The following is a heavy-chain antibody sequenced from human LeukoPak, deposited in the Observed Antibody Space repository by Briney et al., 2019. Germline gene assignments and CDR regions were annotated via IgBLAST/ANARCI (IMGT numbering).Heavy chain of an antibody. Sequence: SPSETLSLTCTVSGGSITSSDYYWARIRQPPGKGLEWIGSIYYSGSTHYNPSLKSRVTISVDMSENQFSLNLNSVTAADTAVYYCARDHNQYYYGSGVSGGWFDPWGQGTLVTVSS. CDR1: GGSITSSDYY. D-gene: IGHD3-10*01. V-gene: IGHV4-39*07. CDR3: ARDHNQYYYGSGVSGGWFDP. J-gene: IGHJ5*02. CDR2: IYYSGST.